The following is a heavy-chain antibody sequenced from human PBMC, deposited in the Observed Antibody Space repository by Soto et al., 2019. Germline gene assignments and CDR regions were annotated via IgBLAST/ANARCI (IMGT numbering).Heavy chain of an antibody. J-gene: IGHJ5*02. D-gene: IGHD3-10*01. Sequence: PSETLSLTCTVSGGSISGGDYYWSWIRQPPGKGLEWIGYIYYSGSTYYNPSLKSRVTISVDTSKNQFSLKLSSVTAADTAVYYCARELDPDRGGHLNWFDPWGQGTLVTVSS. CDR1: GGSISGGDYY. CDR2: IYYSGST. V-gene: IGHV4-30-4*01. CDR3: ARELDPDRGGHLNWFDP.